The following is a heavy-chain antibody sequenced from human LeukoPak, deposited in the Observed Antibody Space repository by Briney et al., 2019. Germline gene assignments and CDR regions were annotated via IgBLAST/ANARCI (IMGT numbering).Heavy chain of an antibody. CDR2: ISSSSYI. CDR1: GYTFSSYS. Sequence: NPGGSLRLSCAPSGYTFSSYSMNWVRHSPGKGLEWVSSISSSSYIYYADSVKGRFTISRDNAKNSLYLQMNSLRAEDTAVYYCARVRDGYNSGAFDIWGRRTMVTVSS. CDR3: ARVRDGYNSGAFDI. J-gene: IGHJ3*02. V-gene: IGHV3-21*01. D-gene: IGHD5-24*01.